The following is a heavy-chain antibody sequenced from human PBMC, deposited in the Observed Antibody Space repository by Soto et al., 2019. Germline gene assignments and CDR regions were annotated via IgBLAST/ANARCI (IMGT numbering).Heavy chain of an antibody. CDR1: GDSVSSNSAA. J-gene: IGHJ6*04. V-gene: IGHV6-1*01. CDR3: ARDLVVVPAAKGSVSDV. D-gene: IGHD2-2*01. Sequence: HSQTLSLTCAISGDSVSSNSAAWNWIRQSPSRGLEWLGRTYYRSKWYNDYAVSVKSRITINPDTSKNQFSLQLNSVTPEDTAVYYCARDLVVVPAAKGSVSDVWGKGTTVTVSS. CDR2: TYYRSKWYN.